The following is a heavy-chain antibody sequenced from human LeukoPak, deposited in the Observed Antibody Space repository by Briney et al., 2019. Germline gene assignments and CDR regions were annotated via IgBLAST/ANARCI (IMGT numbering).Heavy chain of an antibody. CDR2: ITPKSEGT. V-gene: IGHV1-2*02. Sequence: GPSVKASRKASTYNLTDYYVHWVRQAPGQGLEWMGYITPKSEGTEFAHKCQGRVTMTRDTSIITAYIELSRLTSDDTAVYYCASGDYSGTKPDSIDMWGQGTLVTVSS. CDR3: ASGDYSGTKPDSIDM. D-gene: IGHD3-10*01. J-gene: IGHJ3*02. CDR1: TYNLTDYY.